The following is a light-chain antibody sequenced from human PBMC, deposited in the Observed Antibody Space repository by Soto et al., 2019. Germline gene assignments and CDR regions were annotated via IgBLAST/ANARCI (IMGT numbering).Light chain of an antibody. Sequence: EIVMTQSPATLSVSPGERATLSCRASQSVSSNLAWYQQKPGQAPSLLIYGASTRATGIPARFSGSGSGTEFTLTVSSLQSEDFGVYYCQQYNNWPPLTVGGGTKVEIK. J-gene: IGKJ4*01. CDR1: QSVSSN. CDR3: QQYNNWPPLT. V-gene: IGKV3-15*01. CDR2: GAS.